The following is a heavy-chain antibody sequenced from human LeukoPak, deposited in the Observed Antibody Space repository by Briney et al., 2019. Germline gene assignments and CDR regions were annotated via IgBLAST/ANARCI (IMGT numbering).Heavy chain of an antibody. D-gene: IGHD2-2*01. Sequence: SETLSLICAVYGGSFNDYYWSLIRQPPGKGLEWIGDINHRGSANYNPSLKSRVSMSVDTSKNQFSLRLTSVTAADTAVYYCARRVIVVVPAANTSFDSWGQGTLVTVSS. J-gene: IGHJ5*01. V-gene: IGHV4-34*01. CDR2: INHRGSA. CDR3: ARRVIVVVPAANTSFDS. CDR1: GGSFNDYY.